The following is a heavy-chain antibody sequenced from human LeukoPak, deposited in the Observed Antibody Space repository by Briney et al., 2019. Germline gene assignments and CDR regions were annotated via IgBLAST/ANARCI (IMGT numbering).Heavy chain of an antibody. CDR2: VYYTGST. CDR3: ARGIVGPTFDY. D-gene: IGHD1-26*01. CDR1: GGSISSYY. J-gene: IGHJ4*02. V-gene: IGHV4-59*12. Sequence: SETLSLTCTIPGGSISSYYWSWIRQPPGKGLEWIGNVYYTGSTYYNPSLKSRVTISLDTSKNQFSLKLSSVTAADTAVYYCARGIVGPTFDYWGQGTLVTVSS.